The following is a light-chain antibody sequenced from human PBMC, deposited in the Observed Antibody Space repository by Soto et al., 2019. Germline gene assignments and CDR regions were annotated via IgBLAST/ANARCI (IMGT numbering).Light chain of an antibody. CDR1: SSDVGGYNY. Sequence: QSALTQPASVSRSPGQSITISCTGTSSDVGGYNYVSWYQQHPGKAPKLMIYEVSNRPSGVSNRFSGSKSGNTASLTISGLRTEDEADYYCSSYTSSSTLVVFGGGTKVTVL. CDR2: EVS. J-gene: IGLJ2*01. CDR3: SSYTSSSTLVV. V-gene: IGLV2-14*01.